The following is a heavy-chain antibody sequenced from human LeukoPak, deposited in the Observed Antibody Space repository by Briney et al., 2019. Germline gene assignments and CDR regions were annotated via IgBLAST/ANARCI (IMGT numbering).Heavy chain of an antibody. V-gene: IGHV1-18*01. CDR2: ISAYNGNT. J-gene: IGHJ3*02. D-gene: IGHD3-22*01. CDR3: ASPLTYYYDSSGYYSEAFDI. CDR1: GYTFTSYG. Sequence: ASVKVSCKASGYTFTSYGISWVRQAPGQGLEWMGWISAYNGNTNYAQKLQRRVTMTTDTSTSTAYMELRSLRSDDTAVYYCASPLTYYYDSSGYYSEAFDIWGQGTMVTVSS.